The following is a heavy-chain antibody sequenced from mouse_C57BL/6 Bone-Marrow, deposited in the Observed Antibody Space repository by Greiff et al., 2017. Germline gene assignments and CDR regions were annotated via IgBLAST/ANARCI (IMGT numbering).Heavy chain of an antibody. CDR3: TTNAMDY. V-gene: IGHV14-4*01. CDR1: GFNIKDDY. Sequence: VQLQQSGAELVRPGASVKLSCTASGFNIKDDYMHWVKQRPEQGLEWIGWIDPENGDTEYASKFQGKATITADTSATTAYLQLSSLTSEDTAVYYCTTNAMDYWGQGTSVTVSS. CDR2: IDPENGDT. J-gene: IGHJ4*01.